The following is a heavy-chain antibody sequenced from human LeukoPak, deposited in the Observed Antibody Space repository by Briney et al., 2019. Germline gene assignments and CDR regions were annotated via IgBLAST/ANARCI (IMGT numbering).Heavy chain of an antibody. J-gene: IGHJ4*02. CDR3: ARADYGGSLFDY. Sequence: PETLSLTCAVYGGSFSGYYWSWIRQPPGKGLEWIGEINHSGSTNYNPSLKSRLTISVDTSKSQFSLKLSSVTAADTAVYFCARADYGGSLFDYWGQGTLVTVSS. D-gene: IGHD4-23*01. V-gene: IGHV4-34*01. CDR1: GGSFSGYY. CDR2: INHSGST.